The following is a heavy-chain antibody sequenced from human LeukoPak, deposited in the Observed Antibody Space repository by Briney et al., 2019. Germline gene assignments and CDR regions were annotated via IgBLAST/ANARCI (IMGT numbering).Heavy chain of an antibody. D-gene: IGHD3-10*01. J-gene: IGHJ4*02. CDR1: GFTFSNYG. Sequence: GGSLRLSCAASGFTFSNYGMHWVRQAPGKGLEWVAVISYDGSNKYYADSVKGRFTISRDNSKNMLYLQMNSLRAEDTAVYYCAKEKTLWFGGGPFDYWGQGTLVTVSS. CDR2: ISYDGSNK. CDR3: AKEKTLWFGGGPFDY. V-gene: IGHV3-30*18.